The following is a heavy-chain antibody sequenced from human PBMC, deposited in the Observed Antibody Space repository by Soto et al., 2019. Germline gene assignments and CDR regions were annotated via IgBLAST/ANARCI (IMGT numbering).Heavy chain of an antibody. Sequence: PSETLSLTCAVYGGSFSGYYWSWIRQPPGKGLEWIGEINHSGSTNYNPSLKSRVTISVDTSKNQFSLKLSSVTPADTAVYYCARNWNYVAYWGQGTLVTVSS. CDR2: INHSGST. D-gene: IGHD1-1*01. CDR1: GGSFSGYY. J-gene: IGHJ4*02. V-gene: IGHV4-34*01. CDR3: ARNWNYVAY.